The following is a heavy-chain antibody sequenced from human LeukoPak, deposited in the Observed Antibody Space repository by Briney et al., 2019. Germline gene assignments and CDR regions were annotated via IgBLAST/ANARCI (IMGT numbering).Heavy chain of an antibody. Sequence: SETLSLTCTVSGVSISNYYWSWIRQPPGKGLEWIGYIYSSGSTNYNPSLKSRATISVDTSKFQFSLKVTSVTAADTAVYYCARMAGRYYYYYYMDVWGKGTTVTISS. CDR3: ARMAGRYYYYYYMDV. CDR1: GVSISNYY. V-gene: IGHV4-59*12. D-gene: IGHD5-24*01. J-gene: IGHJ6*03. CDR2: IYSSGST.